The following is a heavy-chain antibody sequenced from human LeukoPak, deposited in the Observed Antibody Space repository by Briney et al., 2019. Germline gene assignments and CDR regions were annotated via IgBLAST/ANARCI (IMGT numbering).Heavy chain of an antibody. CDR3: ATYTQSGAQGVNDY. CDR1: GYTFTNYY. J-gene: IGHJ4*02. Sequence: VSVKVSCKASGYTFTNYYMHWVRQATGQGLEWMGLIHPNDGDTKYAQEFQDRVTMTRDTSTSTVYMELSSLRSEDTAVYYCATYTQSGAQGVNDYWGQGTLVTVSS. CDR2: IHPNDGDT. D-gene: IGHD3-10*01. V-gene: IGHV1-46*01.